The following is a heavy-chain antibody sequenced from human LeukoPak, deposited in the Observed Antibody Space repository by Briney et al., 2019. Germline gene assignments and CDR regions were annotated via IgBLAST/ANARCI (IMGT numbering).Heavy chain of an antibody. Sequence: PSETLTLTCTDSGGSNSSYYWSWIRQPPGRVLEWIGYIYNTGSTNYNPSLKSRVTISVDTSKNQFSLKVSSVTAADTAMYYCARHLSSSWLYFDYWGQGTLVTVSS. CDR1: GGSNSSYY. V-gene: IGHV4-59*08. J-gene: IGHJ4*02. CDR3: ARHLSSSWLYFDY. CDR2: IYNTGST. D-gene: IGHD6-13*01.